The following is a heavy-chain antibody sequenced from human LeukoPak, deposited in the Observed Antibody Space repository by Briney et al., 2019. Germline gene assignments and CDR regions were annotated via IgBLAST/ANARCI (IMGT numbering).Heavy chain of an antibody. J-gene: IGHJ6*03. D-gene: IGHD3-3*01. CDR1: GGSISSYY. V-gene: IGHV4-59*01. CDR3: AWSSDFRYYYYYMDV. Sequence: SETLSLTCTVSGGSISSYYWTWIRQPPGKGRVGSGYIYYTGSTNYNPSLKSRVTISVDTSKNQFSLKLSSVTAADTAVYYCAWSSDFRYYYYYMDVWGKGTTVTVSS. CDR2: IYYTGST.